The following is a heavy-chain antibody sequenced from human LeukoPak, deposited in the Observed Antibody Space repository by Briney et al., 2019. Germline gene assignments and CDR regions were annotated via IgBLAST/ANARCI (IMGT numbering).Heavy chain of an antibody. D-gene: IGHD3-22*01. CDR1: GFTFSSYS. CDR3: ARDHSSGRYFDF. V-gene: IGHV3-21*01. CDR2: ISGSSTYI. Sequence: NPGGSLRLSCAASGFTFSSYSMNWVRQAPGKGLGWVSSISGSSTYIDYADSVEGRFTISRDNAKNALYLQMDSPRAEDTAVYYCARDHSSGRYFDFWGQGTLVTVSS. J-gene: IGHJ4*02.